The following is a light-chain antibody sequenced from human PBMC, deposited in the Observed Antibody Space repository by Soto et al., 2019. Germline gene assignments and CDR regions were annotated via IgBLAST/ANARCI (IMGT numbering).Light chain of an antibody. V-gene: IGKV1-33*01. J-gene: IGKJ2*03. CDR3: QQYDNLFG. CDR2: DAS. CDR1: QDISNS. Sequence: DIQMTQSPSSLSAFVGDRVSIPCRASQDISNSLNWYQQKPGKAPKLLIYDASNLAAGVPSRFSGSGSGTYFTLTISSLQPEDIATYYCQQYDNLFGFGQGTKLEIK.